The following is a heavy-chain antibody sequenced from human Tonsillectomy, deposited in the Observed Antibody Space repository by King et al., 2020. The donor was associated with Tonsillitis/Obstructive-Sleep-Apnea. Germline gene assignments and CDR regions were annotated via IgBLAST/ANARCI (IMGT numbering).Heavy chain of an antibody. J-gene: IGHJ6*02. Sequence: QLVQSGAEVKKPGASVKVSCKASGHIFTGYYMHWVRQAPGQGLEWMGWINPNSGDTDYAQKFQGRVTMTRDTSSSTAYMELSRLRSDDTAVFYCARGGTLGIWDYYYAMDVWGQGTTVTVSS. CDR2: INPNSGDT. CDR1: GHIFTGYY. CDR3: ARGGTLGIWDYYYAMDV. D-gene: IGHD1-14*01. V-gene: IGHV1-2*02.